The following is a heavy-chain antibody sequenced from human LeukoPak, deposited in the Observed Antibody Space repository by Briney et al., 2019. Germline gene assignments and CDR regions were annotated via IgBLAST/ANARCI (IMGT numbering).Heavy chain of an antibody. Sequence: SETLSLTCAVYVGSFSGYYWGWIRQPPGKGLEWIGEISHSGSTNYNPSLKSRVTISVITSENQFSLKLSSVTAADTAVYYCARAKGRGYYYYGMDVWGQGTTVTVSS. V-gene: IGHV4-34*01. D-gene: IGHD2-15*01. CDR1: VGSFSGYY. CDR2: ISHSGST. J-gene: IGHJ6*02. CDR3: ARAKGRGYYYYGMDV.